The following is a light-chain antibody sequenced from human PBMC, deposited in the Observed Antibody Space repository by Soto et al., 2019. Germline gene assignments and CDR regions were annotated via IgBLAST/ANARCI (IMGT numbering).Light chain of an antibody. CDR1: SSDVGAYDY. CDR2: EVS. CDR3: TSYAGNNNLA. V-gene: IGLV2-8*01. J-gene: IGLJ2*01. Sequence: QSVLTQPPSASGSPGQSVTISCTGTSSDVGAYDYVSWYQQHPGKAPKLMIYEVSKRPSGVPDRFSGSKSGNTASLTVSGLQGEDEADYYCTSYAGNNNLAFGGGTKLTVL.